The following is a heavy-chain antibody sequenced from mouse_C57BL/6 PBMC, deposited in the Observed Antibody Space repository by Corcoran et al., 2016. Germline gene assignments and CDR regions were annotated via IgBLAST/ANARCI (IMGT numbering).Heavy chain of an antibody. CDR3: ARDGNYWFAY. CDR2: INPYNGGT. J-gene: IGHJ3*01. V-gene: IGHV1-19*01. Sequence: EVQLQQSGPVLVKPGASVKMSCKASGYTFTDYYMNWVKQSHGKSLEWIGVINPYNGGTSYNQKVKGKATLTVDKSSSTAYMELNSLTSEDSAVYYCARDGNYWFAYWGQGTLVTVSA. CDR1: GYTFTDYY. D-gene: IGHD2-1*01.